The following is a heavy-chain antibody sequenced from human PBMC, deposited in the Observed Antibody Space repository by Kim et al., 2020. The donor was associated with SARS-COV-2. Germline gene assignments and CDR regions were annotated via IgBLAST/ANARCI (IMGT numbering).Heavy chain of an antibody. D-gene: IGHD2-8*01. CDR3: AREVYANGANWFDP. Sequence: GGSLRLSCAASGFTVSSNYMSWVRQAPGKGLEWVSVIYSGGSTYYADSVKGRFTISRDNSKNTLYLQMNSLRAEDTAVYYCAREVYANGANWFDPWGQGTLVTVSS. J-gene: IGHJ5*02. V-gene: IGHV3-66*01. CDR2: IYSGGST. CDR1: GFTVSSNY.